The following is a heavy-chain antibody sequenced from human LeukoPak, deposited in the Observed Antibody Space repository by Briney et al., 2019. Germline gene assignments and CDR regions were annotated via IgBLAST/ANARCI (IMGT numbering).Heavy chain of an antibody. D-gene: IGHD3-10*01. CDR2: ISGSGGST. CDR1: GFTVSSNS. CDR3: AKYMVRGIIRSPFDY. V-gene: IGHV3-23*01. Sequence: GGSLRLSCTVSGFTVSSNSMSWVRQAPGKGLEWVSTISGSGGSTYYADSVKGRFTISRDNSKNTLYLQMNSLRAEDTAVYYCAKYMVRGIIRSPFDYWGQGTLVTVSS. J-gene: IGHJ4*02.